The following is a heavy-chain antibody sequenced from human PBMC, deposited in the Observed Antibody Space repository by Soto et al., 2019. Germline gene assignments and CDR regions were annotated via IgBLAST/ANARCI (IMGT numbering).Heavy chain of an antibody. Sequence: SQTLSLTCDISGDSVSTNSATWNWIRQSPSRGLEWLGRTYHRSKWYNDYTVSVKSRITINPDTSKNQFSLQLNSVTPEDTAVYYCATLHLSVVAGTVDASDICGPATMLTLSS. CDR2: TYHRSKWYN. CDR3: ATLHLSVVAGTVDASDI. CDR1: GDSVSTNSAT. V-gene: IGHV6-1*01. J-gene: IGHJ3*02. D-gene: IGHD6-19*01.